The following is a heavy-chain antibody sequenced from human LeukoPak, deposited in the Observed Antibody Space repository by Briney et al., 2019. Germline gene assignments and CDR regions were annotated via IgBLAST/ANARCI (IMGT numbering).Heavy chain of an antibody. J-gene: IGHJ4*02. CDR3: VIGRGWQPDY. V-gene: IGHV4-59*03. CDR1: GGSISGYY. Sequence: PSEILSLTCTVSGGSISGYYHNWVRQSPGRGLEWIGLVHYSGNTNYNPSLKGRVSISTDTSKNQFSLELTSVTAADTAVYYCVIGRGWQPDYWGQGIPVTVS. D-gene: IGHD3-10*01. CDR2: VHYSGNT.